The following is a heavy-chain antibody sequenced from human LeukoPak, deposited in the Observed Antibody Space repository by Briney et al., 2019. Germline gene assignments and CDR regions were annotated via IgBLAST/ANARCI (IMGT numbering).Heavy chain of an antibody. CDR2: ILPIFGTT. V-gene: IGHV1-69*13. CDR1: GGTLSSYG. CDR3: ARGIYCSGGSCYAPFDY. Sequence: ASVKVSCKASGGTLSSYGISWVRQAPGQGLEWMGGILPIFGTTNYAQKFQGRVTITADESTSTAYMELTSLRSEDTAVYYCARGIYCSGGSCYAPFDYWGQGTLVTVSS. D-gene: IGHD2-15*01. J-gene: IGHJ4*02.